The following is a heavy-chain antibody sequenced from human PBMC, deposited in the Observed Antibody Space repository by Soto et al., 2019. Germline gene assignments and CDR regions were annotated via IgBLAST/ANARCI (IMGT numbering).Heavy chain of an antibody. CDR2: ISHDGSSK. J-gene: IGHJ4*02. CDR3: AKETAVTSCFDY. V-gene: IGHV3-30*18. Sequence: VELVESGGGVVQPGRSLRLSCAASGFTFSSYGMHWVRQAPGKGLEWVAVISHDGSSKSYADSVKGRFTISRDNSKNTLDLQMDRLRTEDTAVYYCAKETAVTSCFDYWGQGTLVTASS. D-gene: IGHD4-17*01. CDR1: GFTFSSYG.